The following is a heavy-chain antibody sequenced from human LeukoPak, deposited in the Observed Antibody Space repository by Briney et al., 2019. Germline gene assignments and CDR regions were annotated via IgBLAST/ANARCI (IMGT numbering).Heavy chain of an antibody. J-gene: IGHJ6*03. CDR3: AMGGIVVVPAAQRDYYMDV. CDR1: GYTLTELS. Sequence: ASVKVSCKVSGYTLTELSMHWVRQAPGKGLEWMGGFDPEDGETIYAQKFQGRVTMTEDTSTDTAYMELSSLRSEDTAVYYCAMGGIVVVPAAQRDYYMDVWGKGTTVTVSS. V-gene: IGHV1-24*01. D-gene: IGHD2-2*01. CDR2: FDPEDGET.